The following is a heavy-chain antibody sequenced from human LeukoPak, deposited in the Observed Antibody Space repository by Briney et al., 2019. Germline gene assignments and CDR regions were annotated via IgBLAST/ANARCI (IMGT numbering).Heavy chain of an antibody. CDR2: IYPGDSDT. CDR1: GYSFTSYW. V-gene: IGHV5-51*01. D-gene: IGHD3-22*01. CDR3: ARAGDSSGYYPYYYYYYMDV. J-gene: IGHJ6*03. Sequence: GESLKISCKGSGYSFTSYWIGWVRQMPGKGLEWMGIIYPGDSDTRYSPSFQGQVTIPADKSISTAYLQWSSLKASDTAMYYCARAGDSSGYYPYYYYYYMDVWGKGTTVTVSS.